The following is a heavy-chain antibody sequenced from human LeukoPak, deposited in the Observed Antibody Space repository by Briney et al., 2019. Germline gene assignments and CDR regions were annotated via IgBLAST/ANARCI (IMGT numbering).Heavy chain of an antibody. V-gene: IGHV4-34*01. CDR3: ARGGKWLLLRGYDY. Sequence: SETLSLTCTVSDGSISNYYLIWIRQPPGKGLEWIGEINHSGSTSYNPSLKSRVTISVDTSKNQFSLKLSSVTAADTAVYYCARGGKWLLLRGYDYWGQGTLVTVSS. CDR1: DGSISNYY. CDR2: INHSGST. J-gene: IGHJ4*02. D-gene: IGHD3-22*01.